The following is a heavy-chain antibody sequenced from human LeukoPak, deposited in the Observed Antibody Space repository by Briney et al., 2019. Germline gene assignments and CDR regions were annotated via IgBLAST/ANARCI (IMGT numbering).Heavy chain of an antibody. J-gene: IGHJ4*02. CDR3: ARGGGSHYMDY. Sequence: GGSPRLSCVASGFTFNVRWMHWVRQAPGKGLVWVSRINSDGSSTSYADSVKGRFTISRDNAKNTLYLQMNSLRAEDTAVYYCARGGGSHYMDYWGQGTLVTVSS. V-gene: IGHV3-74*01. CDR2: INSDGSST. D-gene: IGHD1-26*01. CDR1: GFTFNVRW.